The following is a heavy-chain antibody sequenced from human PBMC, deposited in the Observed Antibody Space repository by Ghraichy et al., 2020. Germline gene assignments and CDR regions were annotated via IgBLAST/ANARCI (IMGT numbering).Heavy chain of an antibody. CDR3: ASPPYRTYYDFWKGNFYYYYYMDV. CDR2: IYYSGST. CDR1: GGSISSSSYY. Sequence: ETLYLTCTVSGGSISSSSYYWGWIRQPPGKGLEWIGSIYYSGSTYYNPSLKSRVTISVDTSKNQFSLKLSSVTAADTAVYYCASPPYRTYYDFWKGNFYYYYYMDVWGKGTTVTVSS. V-gene: IGHV4-39*01. D-gene: IGHD3-3*01. J-gene: IGHJ6*03.